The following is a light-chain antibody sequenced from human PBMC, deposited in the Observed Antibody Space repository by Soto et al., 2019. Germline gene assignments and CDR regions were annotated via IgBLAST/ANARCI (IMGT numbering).Light chain of an antibody. V-gene: IGKV1-5*03. CDR1: QSINTW. CDR2: RAS. Sequence: DIQMTQSPSTLSASVGDRVTITCRASQSINTWLAWYQQKPGKAPKLLIYRASTLESGVPSRFRGSGSGTDFTLTISSLQPDDFSTYYCQHYNTYSGTFGPGTKVDI. J-gene: IGKJ3*01. CDR3: QHYNTYSGT.